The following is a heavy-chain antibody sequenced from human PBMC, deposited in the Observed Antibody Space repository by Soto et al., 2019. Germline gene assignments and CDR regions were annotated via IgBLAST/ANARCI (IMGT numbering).Heavy chain of an antibody. CDR2: INAGNGNT. D-gene: IGHD2-2*02. Sequence: ASVRVSCKASAYSFTSYAMHWGRRAPGERVEGMGWINAGNGNTKYSQKLQGRVTITRDTSASTAYMELSSVTSADTAVYYCARSVTVPAAIGYWGQGTLVTVSS. V-gene: IGHV1-3*01. CDR3: ARSVTVPAAIGY. CDR1: AYSFTSYA. J-gene: IGHJ4*02.